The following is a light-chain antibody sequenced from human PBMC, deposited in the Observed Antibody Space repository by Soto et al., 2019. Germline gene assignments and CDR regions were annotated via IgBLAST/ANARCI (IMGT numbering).Light chain of an antibody. V-gene: IGKV3-15*01. CDR2: PAS. Sequence: EIVMTQSPDTLSVSPGETATLSCRASESVNGNLAWYQQKPGQAPRLLIHPASTRANGVTARFSGSGSGTEYTLTINSLQSEDFAVYYCQQYNYWPSFGQGTKVDIK. CDR3: QQYNYWPS. CDR1: ESVNGN. J-gene: IGKJ1*01.